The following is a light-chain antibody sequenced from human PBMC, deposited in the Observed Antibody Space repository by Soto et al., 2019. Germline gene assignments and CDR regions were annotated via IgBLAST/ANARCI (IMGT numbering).Light chain of an antibody. V-gene: IGLV2-8*01. J-gene: IGLJ3*02. CDR2: EVS. CDR1: SSDVGGYNY. Sequence: QSALTQPPSASGSPGQSVTISCTGTSSDVGGYNYVSWYQQYPGKAPKLMIHEVSKRPSGVPDRFSGSKSGNTASLTVSGLQAEDEADYYCSSYAGNNNLVFGGGTKLTVL. CDR3: SSYAGNNNLV.